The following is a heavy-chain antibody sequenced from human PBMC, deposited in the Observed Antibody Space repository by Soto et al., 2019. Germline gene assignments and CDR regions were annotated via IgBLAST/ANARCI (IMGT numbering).Heavy chain of an antibody. Sequence: QVQLVESGGGVVQPGRSLRLSCADSGFTLSSYSMHWVRQAPGKGLEWVGVISYDGNKKYYRDSVKGRFSISRDTSNNTVHLQMNSLRPEDTAVYYCARSVAVAGLDYWGQGSLVTVSS. J-gene: IGHJ4*02. CDR1: GFTLSSYS. CDR3: ARSVAVAGLDY. D-gene: IGHD6-19*01. CDR2: ISYDGNKK. V-gene: IGHV3-30-3*01.